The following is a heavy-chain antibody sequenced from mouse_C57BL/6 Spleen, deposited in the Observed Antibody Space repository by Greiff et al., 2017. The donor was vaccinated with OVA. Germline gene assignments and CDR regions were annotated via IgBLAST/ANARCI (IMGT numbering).Heavy chain of an antibody. CDR1: GYTFTSYW. D-gene: IGHD3-3*01. CDR2: IDPADSYT. CDR3: AGESGQLGDY. Sequence: QVQLQQPGAELVKPGASVKLSCTASGYTFTSYWMQWVKQRPGQGLEWIGEIDPADSYTNYTQKVKGKATLTVDTSSSTAYMQLSSLTAEDSAVYYYAGESGQLGDYWGQGTSVTVSS. V-gene: IGHV1-50*01. J-gene: IGHJ4*01.